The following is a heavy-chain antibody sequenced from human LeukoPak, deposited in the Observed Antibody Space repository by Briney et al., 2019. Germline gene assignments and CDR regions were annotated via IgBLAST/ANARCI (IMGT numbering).Heavy chain of an antibody. Sequence: SETLSLTCSVSGASISTGSFTWTWIRQPPGKGLEWLGYVFHTGSINYNPSLKSRVTISLDTSKNQFSLKLSSVTAADTAVYHCAKFASVAGGTNWFDAWGQGTLVTVSA. D-gene: IGHD2-15*01. V-gene: IGHV4-30-2*01. J-gene: IGHJ5*02. CDR3: AKFASVAGGTNWFDA. CDR1: GASISTGSFT. CDR2: VFHTGSI.